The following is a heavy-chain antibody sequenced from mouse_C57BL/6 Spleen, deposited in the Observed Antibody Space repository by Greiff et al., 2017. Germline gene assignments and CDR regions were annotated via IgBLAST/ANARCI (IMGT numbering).Heavy chain of an antibody. CDR3: ARNYGSSYGGYFDV. J-gene: IGHJ1*03. D-gene: IGHD1-1*01. CDR1: GYAFSSSW. Sequence: QVQLQQSGPELVKPGASVKISCKASGYAFSSSWMNWVKQRPGKGLEWIGRIYPGDGDTNYNGKFKGKATLTADKSSSTAYMQLSSLTSEDSAVYFCARNYGSSYGGYFDVRGTGTTVTVSS. V-gene: IGHV1-82*01. CDR2: IYPGDGDT.